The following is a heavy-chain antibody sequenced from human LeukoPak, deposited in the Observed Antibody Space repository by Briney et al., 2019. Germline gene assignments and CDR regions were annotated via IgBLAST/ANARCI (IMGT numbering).Heavy chain of an antibody. CDR2: IKQDGSEK. J-gene: IGHJ6*03. CDR1: GLTFSSYW. V-gene: IGHV3-7*01. D-gene: IGHD2-15*01. CDR3: AREVVYYYYMDV. Sequence: GGSLRLSCAASGLTFSSYWMSWVRQAPGKGLEWVANIKQDGSEKYYVDSVKGRFTISRDNAKNSLYLQMNSLRAEDTAVYYCAREVVYYYYMDVWGKGTTVTVSS.